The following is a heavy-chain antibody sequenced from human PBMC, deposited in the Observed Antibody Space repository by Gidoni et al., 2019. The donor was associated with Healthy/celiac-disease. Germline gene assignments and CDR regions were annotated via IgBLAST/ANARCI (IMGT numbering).Heavy chain of an antibody. CDR3: ARHGSWYVGDTNWFDP. D-gene: IGHD6-13*01. CDR2: IDPSDSYT. V-gene: IGHV5-10-1*03. CDR1: GYSFTSYW. J-gene: IGHJ5*02. Sequence: EVQLVQSGAEVKKPGESLRISCKGSGYSFTSYWISWVRQMPGKGLEWMGRIDPSDSYTNYSPSFQGHVTISADKSISTAYLQWSSLKASDTAMYYCARHGSWYVGDTNWFDPWGQGTLVTVSS.